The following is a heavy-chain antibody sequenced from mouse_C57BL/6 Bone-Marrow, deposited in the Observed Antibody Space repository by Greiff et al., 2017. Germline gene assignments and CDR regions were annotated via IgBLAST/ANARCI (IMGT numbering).Heavy chain of an antibody. J-gene: IGHJ3*01. CDR1: GYAFTNYL. CDR2: INPGSGGT. CDR3: AMGDDYDGPLGTF. Sequence: QVQLKESGAELVRPGTSVKVSCKASGYAFTNYLIEWVKQRPGQGLEWIGVINPGSGGTNYNEKFKGKATLTADKSSSTAYMQLSSLTSEDSAVYCCAMGDDYDGPLGTFWGQGTLVTVSA. D-gene: IGHD2-4*01. V-gene: IGHV1-54*01.